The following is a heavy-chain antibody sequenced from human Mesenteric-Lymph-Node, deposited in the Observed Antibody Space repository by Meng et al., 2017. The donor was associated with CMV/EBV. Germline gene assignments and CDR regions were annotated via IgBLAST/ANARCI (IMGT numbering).Heavy chain of an antibody. V-gene: IGHV3-23*01. D-gene: IGHD3-3*01. CDR3: ARWTEYDFWSAYYPDY. J-gene: IGHJ4*02. CDR1: GFSFSSYA. CDR2: ISSSGGST. Sequence: GESLKISCTASGFSFSSYAMTWVRRAPGKGLEWVSAISSSGGSTYYADSLKGRFTISRDNSKDTLYLQMNSLRAEDTAIYFCARWTEYDFWSAYYPDYWGQGALVTVSS.